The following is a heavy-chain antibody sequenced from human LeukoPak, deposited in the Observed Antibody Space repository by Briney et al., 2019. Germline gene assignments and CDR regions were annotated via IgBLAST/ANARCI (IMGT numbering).Heavy chain of an antibody. CDR3: ARGSRRDGYSTWGY. Sequence: GASVKVSCKASGYTFTSYDINWVRRATGQGREWMGWMNPNSGNTGYAQRFQGRVTMTRNTSISTAYMELSSLRSEDTAVYYCARGSRRDGYSTWGYWGQGTLVTVSS. J-gene: IGHJ4*02. CDR1: GYTFTSYD. D-gene: IGHD5-24*01. V-gene: IGHV1-8*01. CDR2: MNPNSGNT.